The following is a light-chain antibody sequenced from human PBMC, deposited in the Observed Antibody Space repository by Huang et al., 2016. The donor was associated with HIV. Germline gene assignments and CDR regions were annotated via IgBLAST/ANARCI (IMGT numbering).Light chain of an antibody. CDR1: QCIGSS. CDR3: HQSSSLPWT. CDR2: YAS. V-gene: IGKV6-21*01. J-gene: IGKJ1*01. Sequence: EIVLTQSPDFHSLTPKGKVTITCLACQCIGSSLNWYQQKPDQSPKLLIKYASQSFTGVPSRFSGSGSGTDFTLTINSLEAEDAATYYCHQSSSLPWTFGQGTKVEIK.